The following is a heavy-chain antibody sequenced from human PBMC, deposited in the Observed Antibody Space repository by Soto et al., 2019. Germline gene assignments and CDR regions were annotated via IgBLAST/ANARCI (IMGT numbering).Heavy chain of an antibody. J-gene: IGHJ4*02. D-gene: IGHD3-16*02. CDR3: ASRVGGSDLWYYIDY. CDR1: GFTFSSYS. V-gene: IGHV3-21*01. Sequence: GGFLRLSCAASGFTFSSYSMNWVRQAPGKGLEWVSSISSSSSYIYYADSVKGRFTISRDNAKNSLYLQMNSLRAEDTAVYYCASRVGGSDLWYYIDYWGQGTLVTVSS. CDR2: ISSSSSYI.